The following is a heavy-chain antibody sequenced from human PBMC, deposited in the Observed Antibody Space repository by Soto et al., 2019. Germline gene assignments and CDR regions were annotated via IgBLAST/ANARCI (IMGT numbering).Heavy chain of an antibody. CDR1: GFTFTSSA. CDR3: AAARYYYDSSGPSSDAFDI. V-gene: IGHV1-58*01. Sequence: GASVKVSCKASGFTFTSSAVQWVRQARGQRLEWIGWIVVGSGNTNYAQKFQERVTITRDMSTSTAYMELSSLRSEDTAVYYCAAARYYYDSSGPSSDAFDIWGQGTMVTVSS. CDR2: IVVGSGNT. J-gene: IGHJ3*02. D-gene: IGHD3-22*01.